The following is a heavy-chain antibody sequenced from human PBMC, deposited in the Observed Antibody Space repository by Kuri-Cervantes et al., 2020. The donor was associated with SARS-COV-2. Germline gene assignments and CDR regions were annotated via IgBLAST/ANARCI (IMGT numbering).Heavy chain of an antibody. CDR3: AKADVPGITMVRGVGYDY. Sequence: GESLKISCAASGFTFSSYSMNWVRQAPGKGLEWVSAISGSGGSTYYADSVKGRFTISRDNSKNTLYLQMNSLRAEDTAVYYCAKADVPGITMVRGVGYDYWGQGTLVTVSS. D-gene: IGHD3-10*01. J-gene: IGHJ4*02. CDR1: GFTFSSYS. CDR2: ISGSGGST. V-gene: IGHV3-23*01.